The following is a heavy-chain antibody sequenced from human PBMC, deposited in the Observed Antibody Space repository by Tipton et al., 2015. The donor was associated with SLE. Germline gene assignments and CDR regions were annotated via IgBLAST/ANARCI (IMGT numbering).Heavy chain of an antibody. J-gene: IGHJ4*02. CDR1: GGSISSHY. CDR2: IYYSGST. CDR3: ARGTYYYDSSGYYLFDY. Sequence: TLSLTCTVSGGSISSHYWSWIRQPPGKGLEWIGYIYYSGSTYYNPSLKSRVTISVDTSKNQFSLKLSSVAAADTAVYYCARGTYYYDSSGYYLFDYWGQGTLVTVSS. V-gene: IGHV4-59*11. D-gene: IGHD3-22*01.